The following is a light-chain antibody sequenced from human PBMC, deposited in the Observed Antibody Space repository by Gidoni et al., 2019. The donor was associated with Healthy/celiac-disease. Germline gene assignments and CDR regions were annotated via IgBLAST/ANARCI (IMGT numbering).Light chain of an antibody. V-gene: IGKV3-20*01. CDR3: QQYGSSPPKT. CDR2: GAA. CDR1: QSVSSSY. Sequence: EIVLTQSPGTLSLSPGERATLSCRASQSVSSSYLAWDQQNPGQAPRLLIYGAASRATGIPDRFSGSGSGTDFTLTISRLEPEDFAVYYCQQYGSSPPKTFGQGTKVEIK. J-gene: IGKJ1*01.